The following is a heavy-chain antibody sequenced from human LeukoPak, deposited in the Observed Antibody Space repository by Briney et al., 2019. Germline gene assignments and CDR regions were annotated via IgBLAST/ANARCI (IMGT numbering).Heavy chain of an antibody. CDR1: GFSLTSSGVA. Sequence: SGPTLVNPTQTLTLTCTFSGFSLTSSGVAVGWIRQPPGKALEWLALIYWDDDKRYSPSLKSRPAITKDTSKNQVVLTMSNMDPVDTATYYCAHRLGPIAAAGSGAFDIWGQGTLVTVSS. D-gene: IGHD6-13*01. V-gene: IGHV2-5*02. J-gene: IGHJ3*02. CDR2: IYWDDDK. CDR3: AHRLGPIAAAGSGAFDI.